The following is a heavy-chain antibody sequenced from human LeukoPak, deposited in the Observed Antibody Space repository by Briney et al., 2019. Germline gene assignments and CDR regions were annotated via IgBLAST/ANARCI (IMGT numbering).Heavy chain of an antibody. V-gene: IGHV3-15*01. J-gene: IGHJ4*02. Sequence: GSLRLSCSASGFTFSSYAMHWVRQAPGKGLEWVGRMKSKTDGGATDYAAPVKGRFTISRDDSKNTLYLQMSSLKTEDTAVYYCTTERGSASWYEYYFDYWGQGTLVTVSS. D-gene: IGHD6-13*01. CDR3: TTERGSASWYEYYFDY. CDR1: GFTFSSYA. CDR2: MKSKTDGGAT.